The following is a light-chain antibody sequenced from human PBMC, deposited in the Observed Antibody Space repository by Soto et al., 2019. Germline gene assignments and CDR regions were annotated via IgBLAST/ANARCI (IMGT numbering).Light chain of an antibody. CDR1: QSVSSSY. V-gene: IGKV3-20*01. CDR2: ASS. CDR3: QLYGISPQ. Sequence: IVFTQSPATRPLSPGERATLSCRASQSVSSSYTAWSQQKPGQAPXLLIYASSNRATGIPGRFSGSASGPDFTLTINRMEPEDFAVYYCQLYGISPQFGQGTRLEIK. J-gene: IGKJ5*01.